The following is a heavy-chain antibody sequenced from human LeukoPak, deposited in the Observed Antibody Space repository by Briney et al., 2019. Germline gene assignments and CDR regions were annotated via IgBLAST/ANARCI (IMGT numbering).Heavy chain of an antibody. V-gene: IGHV3-23*01. CDR3: AKDRGASYDILTLVDY. J-gene: IGHJ4*02. D-gene: IGHD3-9*01. CDR2: ISGSGGST. Sequence: PGGSLRLSCAASGFTFSSYGMSWVRQAPGKGLEWVSAISGSGGSTYYADSVKGRFTISRDNSKNTLYLQMNSLRAEDTAVYYCAKDRGASYDILTLVDYWGQGTLVTVSS. CDR1: GFTFSSYG.